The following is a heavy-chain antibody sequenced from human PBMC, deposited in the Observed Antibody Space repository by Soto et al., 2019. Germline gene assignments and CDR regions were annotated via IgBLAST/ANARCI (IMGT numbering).Heavy chain of an antibody. CDR2: ISSFNGNT. V-gene: IGHV1-18*04. CDR3: ARGPRYCSTTSCFSGVTWFDP. CDR1: GYTFTSYG. J-gene: IGHJ5*02. D-gene: IGHD2-2*01. Sequence: ASVKVSCKASGYTFTSYGISWVRQAPGQGLEWMGWISSFNGNTNYAQKVQGRVTMTTDTSTSTTYMELRSLRSDDTAVYYCARGPRYCSTTSCFSGVTWFDPWGQGTLVTVSS.